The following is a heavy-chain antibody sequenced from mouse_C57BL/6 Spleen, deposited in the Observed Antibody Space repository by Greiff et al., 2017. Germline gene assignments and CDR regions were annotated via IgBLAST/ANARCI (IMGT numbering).Heavy chain of an antibody. CDR2: INPNNGGT. CDR3: ASLWPFAY. J-gene: IGHJ3*01. CDR1: GYTFTDYN. Sequence: EVQLQESGPELVKPGASVKIPCKASGYTFTDYNMDWVKQSHGKSLEWIGDINPNNGGTIYNQKFKGKATLTVDKSSSTAYMELRSLTSEDTAVYYCASLWPFAYWGQGTLVTVSA. V-gene: IGHV1-18*01. D-gene: IGHD1-1*02.